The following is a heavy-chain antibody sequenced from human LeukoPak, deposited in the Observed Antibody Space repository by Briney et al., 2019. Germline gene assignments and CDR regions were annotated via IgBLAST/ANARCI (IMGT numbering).Heavy chain of an antibody. J-gene: IGHJ4*02. V-gene: IGHV3-23*01. D-gene: IGHD6-19*01. CDR1: GFTFSNYV. CDR3: AKDETHSSGWAPFDS. CDR2: ISGSGGST. Sequence: GESLRLSCAASGFTFSNYVMIWVRQAPGKGLEWVSAISGSGGSTYYADSVKGRFTISRDNARNTLFLQMNSLRVEDTAVYYCAKDETHSSGWAPFDSWGQGTLVIVSS.